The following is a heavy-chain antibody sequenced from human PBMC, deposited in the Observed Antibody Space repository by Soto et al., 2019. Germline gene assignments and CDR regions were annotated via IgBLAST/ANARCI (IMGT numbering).Heavy chain of an antibody. Sequence: EVHLVESGGGLVQPGRSLRLSCAASGFTFDDYAMHWVRQVPGKGLEWVSSISWNSGNIVYADSVKGRFTISRDSANNSLYLQMNSLKTEDKAVYYCAKGAVTSIWAYFDYWGQGTLVTVSS. CDR1: GFTFDDYA. D-gene: IGHD5-12*01. CDR3: AKGAVTSIWAYFDY. CDR2: ISWNSGNI. J-gene: IGHJ4*02. V-gene: IGHV3-9*01.